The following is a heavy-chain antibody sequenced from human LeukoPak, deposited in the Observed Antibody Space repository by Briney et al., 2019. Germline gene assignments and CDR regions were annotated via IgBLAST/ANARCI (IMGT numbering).Heavy chain of an antibody. CDR2: ISYDGSNK. CDR3: AREGGYGDPYSPGDY. D-gene: IGHD2-21*01. CDR1: GFTFSSYA. Sequence: GGSLRLSCAASGFTFSSYAMHWVRQAPGKGLEWVAVISYDGSNKYYADSVKGRFTISRDNSKNTLYLQINSLRAEDTAVYYCAREGGYGDPYSPGDYWGQGTLVTVSS. V-gene: IGHV3-30*04. J-gene: IGHJ4*02.